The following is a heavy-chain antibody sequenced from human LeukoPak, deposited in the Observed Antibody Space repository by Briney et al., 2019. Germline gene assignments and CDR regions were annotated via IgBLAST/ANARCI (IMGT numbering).Heavy chain of an antibody. CDR1: GGSISSSSYY. CDR2: IYYSGST. J-gene: IGHJ6*04. V-gene: IGHV4-39*01. D-gene: IGHD5-18*01. CDR3: ARQIGYSYGRTDV. Sequence: PSETLSLTCTVSGGSISSSSYYWGWIRQPPGKGLEWIGSIYYSGSTFYNPSLKSRVTISVDTSKNQFSLKLSSITAADTAVYYCARQIGYSYGRTDVWGKGTTVTISS.